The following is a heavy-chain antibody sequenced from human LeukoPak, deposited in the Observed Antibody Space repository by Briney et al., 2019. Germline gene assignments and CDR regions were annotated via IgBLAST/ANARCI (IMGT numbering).Heavy chain of an antibody. Sequence: ASVKVSCKASGYTFTSYGISWVRQAPGQGLEWMGWISAYNGNTNYVQNFQGRVTMTTDTSTSTAYMELRSLRSADTAVYYCARGDDYGDHTFDYWGQGTLVTVSS. CDR3: ARGDDYGDHTFDY. V-gene: IGHV1-18*01. D-gene: IGHD4-17*01. CDR1: GYTFTSYG. J-gene: IGHJ4*02. CDR2: ISAYNGNT.